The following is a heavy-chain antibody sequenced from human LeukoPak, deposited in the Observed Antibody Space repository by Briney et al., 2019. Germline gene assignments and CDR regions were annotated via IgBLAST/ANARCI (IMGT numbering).Heavy chain of an antibody. Sequence: PGGSLRLSCGASGFTFGTYWMSWVRQAPGKGLEWVANINEDGSEKYYVDSVKGRFTISRDNAKNSLYLRMNRLRAEDTAVYHCARRYCSRTSCYVYFDYWGQGTLVTV. CDR1: GFTFGTYW. V-gene: IGHV3-7*04. J-gene: IGHJ4*02. CDR2: INEDGSEK. CDR3: ARRYCSRTSCYVYFDY. D-gene: IGHD2-2*01.